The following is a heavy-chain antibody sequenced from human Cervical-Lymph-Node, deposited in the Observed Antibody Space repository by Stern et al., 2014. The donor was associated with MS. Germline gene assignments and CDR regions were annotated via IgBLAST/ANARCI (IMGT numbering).Heavy chain of an antibody. Sequence: QVQLVQSGAEVKKPGASVKVSCKASGYTFTSYYMHWVRQAPGQGLEWMGIINPSGGSPSFRQKFQGRVHVTGEQSPSHVSMELSSLGSEEPAVYFFAREPGGWYVVDSWGPGPPVTVS. CDR3: AREPGGWYVVDS. CDR2: INPSGGSP. V-gene: IGHV1-46*01. D-gene: IGHD6-19*01. CDR1: GYTFTSYY. J-gene: IGHJ4*02.